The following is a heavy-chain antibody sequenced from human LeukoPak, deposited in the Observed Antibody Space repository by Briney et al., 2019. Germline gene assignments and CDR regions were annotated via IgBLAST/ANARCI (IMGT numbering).Heavy chain of an antibody. V-gene: IGHV3-43*01. D-gene: IGHD3-22*01. CDR3: AKDGTRGYYYDSSGYYDY. CDR1: GFTFDDYT. Sequence: GGSLRLSCAASGFTFDDYTMHWVRQAPGKGLEWVSLISWDGGSTYYADSVKGRFTISRDNSKNSLYLQMNSLRTEDTALYYCAKDGTRGYYYDSSGYYDYWGQGTLVTVSS. J-gene: IGHJ4*02. CDR2: ISWDGGST.